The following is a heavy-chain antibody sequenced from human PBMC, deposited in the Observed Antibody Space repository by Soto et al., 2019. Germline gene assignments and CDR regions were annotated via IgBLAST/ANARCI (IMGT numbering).Heavy chain of an antibody. Sequence: QLHLVQSGAVVKKPGASVTVSCSASGYPVTAYYMHWVRQAPGRGLEGMGGINPATGAAKYTQTFQGRVTMARDTSTGTVFMGLSGLTSEDTAVFYCARGGGVGVAGSAAFDMWGQGTLVTVSS. CDR1: GYPVTAYY. J-gene: IGHJ3*02. CDR2: INPATGAA. D-gene: IGHD3-3*01. CDR3: ARGGGVGVAGSAAFDM. V-gene: IGHV1-2*02.